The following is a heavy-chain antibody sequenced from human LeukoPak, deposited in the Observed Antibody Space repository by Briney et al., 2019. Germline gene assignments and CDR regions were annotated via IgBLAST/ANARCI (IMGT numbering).Heavy chain of an antibody. Sequence: GGSLRLSCAASGFSFSVYWMHWVRQAPGKGPVWVSRIKTDGSITDYADFVKGRFTISRDNAKNTLYLQMNSLRAEDTAVYYCARGQSFTMVRGDNWFDPWGQGTLVTVSS. CDR1: GFSFSVYW. D-gene: IGHD3-10*01. CDR2: IKTDGSIT. J-gene: IGHJ5*02. V-gene: IGHV3-74*01. CDR3: ARGQSFTMVRGDNWFDP.